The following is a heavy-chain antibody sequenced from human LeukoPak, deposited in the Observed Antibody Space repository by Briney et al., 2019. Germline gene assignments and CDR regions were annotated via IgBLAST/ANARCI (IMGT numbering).Heavy chain of an antibody. CDR3: TRHADTAMVSLV. J-gene: IGHJ6*04. D-gene: IGHD5-18*01. CDR1: GFTFSGSA. CDR2: IRSKANSYAT. V-gene: IGHV3-73*01. Sequence: GGSLRLSCAASGFTFSGSAMHWVRQASGKGLEWVGRIRSKANSYATAYAASEKGRFTISRDDSKNTAYLQMNSLKTEDTAVYYCTRHADTAMVSLVWGKGTTVTVSS.